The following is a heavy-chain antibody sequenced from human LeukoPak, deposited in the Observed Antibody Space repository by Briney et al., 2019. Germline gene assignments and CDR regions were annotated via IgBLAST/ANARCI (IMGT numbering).Heavy chain of an antibody. D-gene: IGHD3-10*01. V-gene: IGHV1-2*02. CDR1: GYTFTGYY. CDR2: INPNSGGT. Sequence: ASVKVSCKASGYTFTGYYMHWVRQAPGQGLEWMGWINPNSGGTNYAQKFQGRVTMTRDTSISTAYMEMSRLRSDDTAVYYCARDSELGLYGSGSYYINWFDPWGQGTLVTVSS. CDR3: ARDSELGLYGSGSYYINWFDP. J-gene: IGHJ5*02.